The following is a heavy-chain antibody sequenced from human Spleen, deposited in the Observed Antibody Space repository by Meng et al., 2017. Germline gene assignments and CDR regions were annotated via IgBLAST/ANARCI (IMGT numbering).Heavy chain of an antibody. CDR1: GGSINNNLYY. V-gene: IGHV4-39*07. Sequence: QLQLQESGPGLVKPSETLSLTCTVSGGSINNNLYYWGWIRQPPGKGLEWIGEIPHRGSSAYNPSLKSRVSMSIDKSKNQFSLKLTSVTAADTAVYHCLRGSGGSVWGQGTLVTVSS. CDR2: IPHRGSS. D-gene: IGHD3-10*01. CDR3: LRGSGGSV. J-gene: IGHJ1*01.